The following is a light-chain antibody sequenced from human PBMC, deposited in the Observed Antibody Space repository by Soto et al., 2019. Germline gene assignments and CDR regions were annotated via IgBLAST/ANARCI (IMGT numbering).Light chain of an antibody. J-gene: IGLJ3*02. Sequence: QSVLTQPASVSGSPGQSITISCTGTSSDVGSYNLVSWYQQHPGKAPKLMIYEGSKRPSGVSNRFSGSKSGNTASLTSSGLQAEGEADYYCCSYAGSRVFGGGTKLTVL. CDR3: CSYAGSRV. CDR1: SSDVGSYNL. CDR2: EGS. V-gene: IGLV2-23*01.